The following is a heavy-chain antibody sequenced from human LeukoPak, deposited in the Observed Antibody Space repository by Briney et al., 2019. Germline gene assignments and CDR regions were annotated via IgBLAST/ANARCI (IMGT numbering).Heavy chain of an antibody. J-gene: IGHJ6*03. CDR2: INPNSGGT. Sequence: ASVKVSCKASGYTFTGYYMHWVRQAPGQGLEWMGWINPNSGGTNYAQKFQGRVTMTRDTSISTAYMELSRLRSDDTAVYYRARETTVTTGYYYYYYMDVWGKGTTVTVSS. CDR3: ARETTVTTGYYYYYYMDV. CDR1: GYTFTGYY. D-gene: IGHD4-17*01. V-gene: IGHV1-2*02.